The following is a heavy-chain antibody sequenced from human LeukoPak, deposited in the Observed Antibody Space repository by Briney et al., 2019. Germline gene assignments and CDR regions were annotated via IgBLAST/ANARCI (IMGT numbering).Heavy chain of an antibody. CDR3: ARLGKLYDFWSGYEQRYFDL. J-gene: IGHJ2*01. CDR1: GGSISSGGYY. CDR2: IYHSGST. D-gene: IGHD3-3*01. Sequence: SETLSLTCTVSGGSISSGGYYWSWIRQPPGKGLEWIGYIYHSGSTYYNPSLKSRVTISVDRSKNQFSLKLSSVTAADTAVYYCARLGKLYDFWSGYEQRYFDLWGRGTLVTVSS. V-gene: IGHV4-30-2*01.